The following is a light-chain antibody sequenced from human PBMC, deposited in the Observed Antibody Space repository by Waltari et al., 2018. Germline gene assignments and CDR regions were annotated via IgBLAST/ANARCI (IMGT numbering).Light chain of an antibody. J-gene: IGLJ3*02. Sequence: QSALTQPASVSGSPGQSITISCTATSSDVGSYNLVSWYQQHPGKAPKLVIYEVTKRPSGCSTRFSGSKSGNTASLTISGLQAEDEADYCCCSYAGSSTWVFGGGTKLTVL. CDR2: EVT. CDR3: CSYAGSSTWV. CDR1: SSDVGSYNL. V-gene: IGLV2-23*02.